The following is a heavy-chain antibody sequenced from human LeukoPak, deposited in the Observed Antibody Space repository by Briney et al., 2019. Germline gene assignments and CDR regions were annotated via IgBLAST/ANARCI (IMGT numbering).Heavy chain of an antibody. CDR3: AKESMVPYFDY. CDR2: IYSGGST. Sequence: PGGSLRLSCAASGFTVSSNYMSWVRQAPGKGLEWVSVIYSGGSTYYADSVKGRFTISRDNSKNTLYLQMNSLRAEDTAVYYCAKESMVPYFDYWGQGTLVTVSS. D-gene: IGHD3-10*01. CDR1: GFTVSSNY. V-gene: IGHV3-53*01. J-gene: IGHJ4*02.